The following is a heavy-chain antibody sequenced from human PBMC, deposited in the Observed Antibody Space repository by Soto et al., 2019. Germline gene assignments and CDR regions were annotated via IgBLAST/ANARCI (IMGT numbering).Heavy chain of an antibody. D-gene: IGHD4-17*01. CDR1: GGTLNSYT. Sequence: QVQLVQSGAEVKKPGSSVRVSCKASGGTLNSYTISWVRQAHGQGLEWMGGIIPVFGTTDYAQKFQGRVTITADQSTCTAYLDLFSLRSEDTAIYYCSISNSYGRGDFWGQGTLVTVSS. V-gene: IGHV1-69*01. CDR2: IIPVFGTT. J-gene: IGHJ4*02. CDR3: SISNSYGRGDF.